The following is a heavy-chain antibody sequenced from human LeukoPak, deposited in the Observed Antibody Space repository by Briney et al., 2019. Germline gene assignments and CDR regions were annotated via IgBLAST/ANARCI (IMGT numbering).Heavy chain of an antibody. CDR2: IYTSGST. V-gene: IGHV4-61*02. D-gene: IGHD2-15*01. CDR3: ARARHSVPWFDP. Sequence: SQTLSLTCTVSGGSISSGSYYWSWIRQPAGKGLEWIGRIYTSGSTNYNPSLKSRVTISVDTSKNQFPLKLSSVTAADTAVYYCARARHSVPWFDPWGQGTLVTVSS. CDR1: GGSISSGSYY. J-gene: IGHJ5*02.